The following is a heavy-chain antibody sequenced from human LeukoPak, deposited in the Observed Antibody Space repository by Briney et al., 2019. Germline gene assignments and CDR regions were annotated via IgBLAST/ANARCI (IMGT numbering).Heavy chain of an antibody. J-gene: IGHJ4*02. Sequence: PGGSLRLSCAASGITFSSFAMSWVRHAPGKGLEWVSAIGGNGDNTHYADSVKGRFTISRDNSKNTLYLQMNSLRAEDTAVYYCASQYTSGWYVAFEYWGQGALVTVSS. CDR2: IGGNGDNT. CDR3: ASQYTSGWYVAFEY. CDR1: GITFSSFA. D-gene: IGHD6-19*01. V-gene: IGHV3-23*01.